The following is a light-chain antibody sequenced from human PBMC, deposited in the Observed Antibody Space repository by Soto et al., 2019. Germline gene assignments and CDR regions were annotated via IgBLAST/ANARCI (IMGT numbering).Light chain of an antibody. V-gene: IGKV1-5*03. J-gene: IGKJ1*01. Sequence: DIQLTQSPSTLSASLGDRVTFTCRASQSINNWLAWYQQKPGKAPKVLIYKASALETGVPSRFSGSGSGTEFTLTISSLQPDDFATCYCQHYGAFGQGTKVEIK. CDR1: QSINNW. CDR2: KAS. CDR3: QHYGA.